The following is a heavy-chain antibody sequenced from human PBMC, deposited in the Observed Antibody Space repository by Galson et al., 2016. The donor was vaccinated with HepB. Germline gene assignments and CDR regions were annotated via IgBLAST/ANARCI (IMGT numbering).Heavy chain of an antibody. Sequence: SLRLSCATSGFTFKSYSMNWVRQAPGKGLEWVSYISSSSDTIYYADSVKGRFTISRDNANNLLYLQMNSLRDADTAVYYCAREEWDFAVIGEPYGMDFWGRGTLITVSS. D-gene: IGHD1-26*01. J-gene: IGHJ2*01. CDR2: ISSSSDTI. CDR3: AREEWDFAVIGEPYGMDF. CDR1: GFTFKSYS. V-gene: IGHV3-48*02.